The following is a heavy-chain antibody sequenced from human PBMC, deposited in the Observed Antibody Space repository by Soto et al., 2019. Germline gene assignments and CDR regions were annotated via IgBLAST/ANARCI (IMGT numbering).Heavy chain of an antibody. CDR3: AKGDLFVGGTIYGMDV. CDR1: LSSYA. J-gene: IGHJ6*02. V-gene: IGHV3-23*01. D-gene: IGHD3-16*01. CDR2: ISVSGGST. Sequence: PGGSLRLSCAVSLSSYAMTWVRQAPGKGLEWVAGISVSGGSTNYAVSVKGRFTISRDHDKNTVYLQMNSLRAEDTAVYYCAKGDLFVGGTIYGMDVWGQGTTVTVSS.